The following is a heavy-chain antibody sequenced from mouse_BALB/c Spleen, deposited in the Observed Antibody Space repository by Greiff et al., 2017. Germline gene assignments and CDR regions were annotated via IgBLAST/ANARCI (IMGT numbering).Heavy chain of an antibody. CDR2: ISSGGSYT. J-gene: IGHJ2*01. CDR1: GFTFSSYT. Sequence: EVQRVESGGGLVKPGGSLKLSCAASGFTFSSYTMSWVRQTPEKRLEWVATISSGGSYTYYPDSVKGRFTISRDNAKNTLYLQMSSLKSEDTAMYYCTRGEDYGHWGQGTTLTVSS. V-gene: IGHV5-6-4*01. D-gene: IGHD1-1*01. CDR3: TRGEDYGH.